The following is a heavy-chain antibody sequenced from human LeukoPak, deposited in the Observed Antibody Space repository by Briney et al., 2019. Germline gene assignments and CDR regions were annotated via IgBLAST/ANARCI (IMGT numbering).Heavy chain of an antibody. CDR1: GFTFSNYA. CDR3: AAGAGILSGYYVY. J-gene: IGHJ4*02. D-gene: IGHD3-9*01. V-gene: IGHV3-23*01. Sequence: QPGGSLRLSCAASGFTFSNYAMNWVRQAPGKGPEWVSAISGSGDSTSYADSVKGRFTISRDNSKNTLHLQMNSLRAEDTAIYYCAAGAGILSGYYVYWGQGTLVTVSS. CDR2: ISGSGDST.